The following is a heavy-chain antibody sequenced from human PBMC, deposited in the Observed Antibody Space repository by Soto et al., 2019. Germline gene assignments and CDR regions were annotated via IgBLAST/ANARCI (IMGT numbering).Heavy chain of an antibody. J-gene: IGHJ5*02. CDR2: IHYSGST. CDR3: ASGPYGSGAKRWFDP. V-gene: IGHV4-61*01. Sequence: SETLSLTCTVSGGSVSSGSFYWSWIRQPPGKGLEWIGYIHYSGSTNYNPSLKSRVTISVDTSKNQFSLKLSSVTAADTAVYYCASGPYGSGAKRWFDPWGQGTLVTVSS. CDR1: GGSVSSGSFY. D-gene: IGHD3-10*01.